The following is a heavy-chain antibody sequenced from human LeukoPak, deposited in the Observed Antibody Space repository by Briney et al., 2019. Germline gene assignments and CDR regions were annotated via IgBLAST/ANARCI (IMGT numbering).Heavy chain of an antibody. CDR1: GFTFSSYA. Sequence: GGSLRLSCSASGFTFSSYAMHWVRQAPGKGLEYVSAIGGKGYSTYYADSVKGRFTISRDNSKNTLYLQMSSLRAEDTAVYYCAVPDSGIRGYFDSWGQGTLVTVSS. V-gene: IGHV3-64D*06. CDR3: AVPDSGIRGYFDS. CDR2: IGGKGYST. J-gene: IGHJ4*02. D-gene: IGHD5-18*01.